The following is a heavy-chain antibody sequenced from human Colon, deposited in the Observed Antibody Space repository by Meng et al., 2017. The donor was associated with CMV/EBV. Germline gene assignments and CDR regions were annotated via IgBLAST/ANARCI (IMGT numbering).Heavy chain of an antibody. CDR3: ARAEGVCSGGSCWRGERGRFDP. D-gene: IGHD2-15*01. CDR1: GFTFSNYA. V-gene: IGHV3-30-3*01. Sequence: QVQLVESGGGVVQLGRSLRLSCSASGFTFSNYAMHWVRQAPGKGLEWMVVISYDGTKTYYADSVKGRFTISRDNSKNTLYLQMNSLTTEDTAVYYCARAEGVCSGGSCWRGERGRFDPWGQGTLVTVS. J-gene: IGHJ5*02. CDR2: ISYDGTKT.